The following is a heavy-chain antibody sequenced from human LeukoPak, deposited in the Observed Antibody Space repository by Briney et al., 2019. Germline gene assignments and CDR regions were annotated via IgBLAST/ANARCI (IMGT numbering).Heavy chain of an antibody. Sequence: GGSLRLSCAASGFTFSDYYMSWIRQAPGKGLEWVSYISSSSSYTNYADSVKGRFTISRDNAKNSLYLQMNSLRPDDTAVYYCARVQGWYVSYWGQGTLVTVSS. J-gene: IGHJ4*02. CDR1: GFTFSDYY. CDR2: ISSSSSYT. D-gene: IGHD6-19*01. CDR3: ARVQGWYVSY. V-gene: IGHV3-11*05.